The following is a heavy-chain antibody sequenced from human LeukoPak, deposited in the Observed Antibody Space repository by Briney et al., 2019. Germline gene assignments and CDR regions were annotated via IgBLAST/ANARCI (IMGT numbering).Heavy chain of an antibody. D-gene: IGHD3-10*01. CDR1: GFTFSDYY. Sequence: PGGSLRLSCAASGFTFSDYYMSWTRQAPGKGLEWVSYISSSGSTIYYADSVKGRFTISRDNAKNSLYLQMNSLRVEDTAVYYCSFSMVRGVIGTYYFDYWGQGTLVTVSS. CDR3: SFSMVRGVIGTYYFDY. J-gene: IGHJ4*02. V-gene: IGHV3-11*01. CDR2: ISSSGSTI.